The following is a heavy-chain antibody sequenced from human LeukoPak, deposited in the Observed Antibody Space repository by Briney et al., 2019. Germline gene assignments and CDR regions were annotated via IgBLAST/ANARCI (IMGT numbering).Heavy chain of an antibody. Sequence: SETLSLTCTVSGDSVSSDYWSWIRQPPGKGLEGIAYISYSGNTNYNPSLKSRVTISVDTSRNQVSLKLKSVTAADTAVFYCARHNPKSLGNFDYWGRGTLVSVSS. D-gene: IGHD1-14*01. CDR1: GDSVSSDY. V-gene: IGHV4-59*08. J-gene: IGHJ4*02. CDR3: ARHNPKSLGNFDY. CDR2: ISYSGNT.